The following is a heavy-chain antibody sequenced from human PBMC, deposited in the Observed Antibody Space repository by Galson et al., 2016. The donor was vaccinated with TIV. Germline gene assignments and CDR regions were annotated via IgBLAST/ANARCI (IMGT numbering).Heavy chain of an antibody. CDR1: GGIFSNYG. D-gene: IGHD3-22*01. CDR3: AEGAPKYHYDSSGDFFDY. Sequence: SVKVSCKASGGIFSNYGINWVRQAPGQGLEWMGGTIPIFGTAVYAQKFRGRVTITADSSTTTVYMELSSLRSEDTAVYYCAEGAPKYHYDSSGDFFDYWGQGTLVTVSS. J-gene: IGHJ4*02. V-gene: IGHV1-69*06. CDR2: TIPIFGTA.